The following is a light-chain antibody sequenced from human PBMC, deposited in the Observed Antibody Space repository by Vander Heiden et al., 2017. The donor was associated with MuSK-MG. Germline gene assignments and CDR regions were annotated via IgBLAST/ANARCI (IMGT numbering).Light chain of an antibody. V-gene: IGKV1-5*03. CDR3: QQYHTYPVT. Sequence: DIQMTQSPSTLSASVGDRVTITCRASQNIGWWLAWYQQRPGNAPHLLISKASTLEGGVPSRFSGSGSGTDFTLAISSLQPDDFATYYCQQYHTYPVTFGQGTNLEIK. J-gene: IGKJ2*01. CDR2: KAS. CDR1: QNIGWW.